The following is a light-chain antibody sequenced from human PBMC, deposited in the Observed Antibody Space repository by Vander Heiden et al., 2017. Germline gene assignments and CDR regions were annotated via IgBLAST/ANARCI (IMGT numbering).Light chain of an antibody. J-gene: IGKJ3*01. CDR3: QQVYATPLT. Sequence: DIVMTQSPDSLAVSLGERATINCKSSQSVLYNSNNKNYLAWYQQKPGQPPKLLIYWASARESGVPDRFSGSGSGTDFSLTISSLQAEDVAVYYCQQVYATPLTFGPGTKVDIK. V-gene: IGKV4-1*01. CDR1: QSVLYNSNNKNY. CDR2: WAS.